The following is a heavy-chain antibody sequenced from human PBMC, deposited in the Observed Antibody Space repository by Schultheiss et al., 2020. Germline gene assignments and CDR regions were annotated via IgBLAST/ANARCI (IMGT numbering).Heavy chain of an antibody. D-gene: IGHD3-22*01. CDR1: GFTFSSYA. J-gene: IGHJ4*02. CDR3: ARDYYDSSGYYSGLGDY. CDR2: ISYDGGNK. Sequence: GGSLRLSCAASGFTFSSYAMSWVRQAPGKGLEWVAVISYDGGNKYYADSVKGRFTISRDNSKNTLYLQMNSLRAEDTAVYYCARDYYDSSGYYSGLGDYWGQGTLVTVSS. V-gene: IGHV3-30-3*01.